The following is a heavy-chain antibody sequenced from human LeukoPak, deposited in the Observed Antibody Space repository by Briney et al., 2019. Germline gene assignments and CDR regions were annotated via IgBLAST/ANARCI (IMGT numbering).Heavy chain of an antibody. CDR3: ANLGVIVGDAFDI. V-gene: IGHV3-30*18. CDR1: GFTFSSYG. CDR2: ISYDGSNK. Sequence: GGSLRLSCAASGFTFSSYGMHWVRQAPGKGLEWVAVISYDGSNKYYADSVKGRFTISRDNSKNTLYLQMNSLRAEDTAVYYCANLGVIVGDAFDIWGQGTMVTVSS. D-gene: IGHD1-26*01. J-gene: IGHJ3*02.